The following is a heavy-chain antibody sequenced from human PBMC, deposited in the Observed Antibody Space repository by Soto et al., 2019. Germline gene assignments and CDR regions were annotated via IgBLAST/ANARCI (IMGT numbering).Heavy chain of an antibody. D-gene: IGHD3-10*01. CDR3: ARDPGRGEPPFDH. V-gene: IGHV3-33*01. J-gene: IGHJ4*02. Sequence: QVQLVESGGGVVQPGVSLRLSCAASGFNFKNYGMHWVRQGPGTGLEWVAVVWPDGTNKYYADSFQGRITISRNNAKNAVYRQVNSLRVDDTAVYKCARDPGRGEPPFDHWGQGTLVPVSS. CDR2: VWPDGTNK. CDR1: GFNFKNYG.